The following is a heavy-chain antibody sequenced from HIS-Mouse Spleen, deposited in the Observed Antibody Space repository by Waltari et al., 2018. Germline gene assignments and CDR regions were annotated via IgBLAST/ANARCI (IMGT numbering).Heavy chain of an antibody. CDR1: GGSISSSSYY. J-gene: IGHJ3*02. CDR2: IYYSGST. V-gene: IGHV4-39*07. Sequence: QLQLQESGPGLVKPSETLSLTCTVSGGSISSSSYYWGWIRQPPGKGLEWIGSIYYSGSTYSNPSLKSRVTISVDTSKNQFSLKLSSVTAADTAVYYCARDERGAGRKNAFDIWGQGTMVTVSS. CDR3: ARDERGAGRKNAFDI. D-gene: IGHD1-26*01.